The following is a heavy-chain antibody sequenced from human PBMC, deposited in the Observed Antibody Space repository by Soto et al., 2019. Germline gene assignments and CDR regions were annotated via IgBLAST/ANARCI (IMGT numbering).Heavy chain of an antibody. Sequence: SETLSLTCAVSGGSISSGGYSWSWIRQPPGKGLEWIGYIYHSGSTYYNPSLKSRVTISVDRSKNQFSLKLSSVTAADTAVYYGARQHYYDSSVYWFDPWGQGTLVTVSS. CDR3: ARQHYYDSSVYWFDP. CDR2: IYHSGST. J-gene: IGHJ5*02. CDR1: GGSISSGGYS. V-gene: IGHV4-30-2*01. D-gene: IGHD3-22*01.